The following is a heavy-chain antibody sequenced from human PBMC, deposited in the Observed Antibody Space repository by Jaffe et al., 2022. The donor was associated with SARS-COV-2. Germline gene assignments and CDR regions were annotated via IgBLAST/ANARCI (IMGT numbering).Heavy chain of an antibody. Sequence: EVQLLESGGGLVQPGGSLRLSCAASGFTFSSYAMSWVRQAPGKGLEWVSAISGSGGSTYYADSVRGRFTISRDNSKNTLYLQMNSLRAEDTAVYYCAKIVDSNGYRPLGLDYWGQGTLVTVSS. V-gene: IGHV3-23*01. CDR2: ISGSGGST. J-gene: IGHJ4*02. CDR3: AKIVDSNGYRPLGLDY. D-gene: IGHD3-22*01. CDR1: GFTFSSYA.